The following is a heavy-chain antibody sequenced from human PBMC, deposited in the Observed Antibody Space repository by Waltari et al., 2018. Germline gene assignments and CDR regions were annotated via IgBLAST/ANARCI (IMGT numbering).Heavy chain of an antibody. CDR1: GYSISSGYY. Sequence: QVQLQESGPGLVKPSETLSLTCAVSGYSISSGYYWGWIRQPPGKGLEWLGSIYNSGGTYYNPSLKSRVTISVDTSKIQFSLKLSSVTAADTAVYYCARGVAGWSAFDIWGQGTMVTVAS. CDR2: IYNSGGT. V-gene: IGHV4-38-2*01. CDR3: ARGVAGWSAFDI. J-gene: IGHJ3*02. D-gene: IGHD6-19*01.